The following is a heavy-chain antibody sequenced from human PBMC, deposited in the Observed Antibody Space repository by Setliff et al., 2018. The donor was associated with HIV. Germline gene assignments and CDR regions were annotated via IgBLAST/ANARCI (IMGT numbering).Heavy chain of an antibody. V-gene: IGHV4-59*11. CDR3: ARFGAKVRGATYGMDV. D-gene: IGHD3-10*01. Sequence: SETLSLTCNVSGDSISNHYWNWIRQPPGKGLEWIATIYNSGNSVSNPSLKSRVTISVDTSKNQFSLTLNSVTAADTAVYYCARFGAKVRGATYGMDVWGQGTTVTVSS. J-gene: IGHJ6*02. CDR1: GDSISNHY. CDR2: IYNSGNS.